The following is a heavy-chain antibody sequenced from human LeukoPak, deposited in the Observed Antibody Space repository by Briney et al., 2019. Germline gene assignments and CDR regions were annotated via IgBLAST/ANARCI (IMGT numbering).Heavy chain of an antibody. Sequence: GGSLRLSCAASGFTVSNNYMSWVRQAPGKGLEWVSVIYSGGNTYYADSVKGRFTISRDNSKNTLYLQMNSLRAEDTAIYYCALGTRGVMSDYWGQGTLVTVAS. D-gene: IGHD3-10*01. CDR1: GFTVSNNY. CDR3: ALGTRGVMSDY. CDR2: IYSGGNT. J-gene: IGHJ4*02. V-gene: IGHV3-53*01.